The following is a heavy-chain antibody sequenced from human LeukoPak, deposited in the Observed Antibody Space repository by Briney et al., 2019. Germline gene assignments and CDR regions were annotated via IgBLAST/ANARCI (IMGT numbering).Heavy chain of an antibody. CDR3: ARDGPQWLAAFDY. V-gene: IGHV4-59*01. CDR2: VYKSGST. D-gene: IGHD6-19*01. Sequence: SETLSLTCTVSGGSISTYQWSWIRLSPGKGLEWIGNVYKSGSTNYNPSLKSRVTISVDTSKNHFSLKLRSVTAADTAAYYCARDGPQWLAAFDYWGQGTLVTVSS. CDR1: GGSISTYQ. J-gene: IGHJ4*02.